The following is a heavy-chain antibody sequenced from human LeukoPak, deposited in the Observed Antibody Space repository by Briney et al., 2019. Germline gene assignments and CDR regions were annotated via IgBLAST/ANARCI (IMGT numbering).Heavy chain of an antibody. CDR1: GFTFSAFS. Sequence: PGGSLRLSCAASGFTFSAFSINWVRQAPGKGLEWVSYISSSGMYIYYTDSVKGRFAVSRDNDKKLVYLEMTSLRVEDTAVYYCARDRGMATIDRGGAIDFWGQGTAVSVSS. J-gene: IGHJ3*01. D-gene: IGHD5-24*01. CDR2: ISSSGMYI. V-gene: IGHV3-21*01. CDR3: ARDRGMATIDRGGAIDF.